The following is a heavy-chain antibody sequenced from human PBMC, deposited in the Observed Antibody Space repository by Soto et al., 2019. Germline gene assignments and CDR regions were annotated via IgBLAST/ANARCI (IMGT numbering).Heavy chain of an antibody. D-gene: IGHD1-26*01. CDR1: GGTFSSYT. Sequence: QVQLVQSGAEVKKPGSSVKVSCKASGGTFSSYTISWVRQAPGQGLEWMGRIIPILGIANYAQKFQGRVTITADKPTSTAYMELSSLRSEDTAVYYCANQGIVGALDYWGQGTLVTVSS. CDR2: IIPILGIA. CDR3: ANQGIVGALDY. J-gene: IGHJ4*02. V-gene: IGHV1-69*02.